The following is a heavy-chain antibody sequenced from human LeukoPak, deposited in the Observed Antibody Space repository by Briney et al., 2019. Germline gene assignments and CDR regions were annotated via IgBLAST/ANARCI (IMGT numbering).Heavy chain of an antibody. CDR2: MNPDTGNT. CDR1: GYTFTSYD. CDR3: VKIGDSGSFPN. D-gene: IGHD1-26*01. V-gene: IGHV1-8*01. J-gene: IGHJ4*02. Sequence: ASVKVSCKASGYTFTSYDINWVRQATGQGLEFMGWMNPDTGNTGYAQRFQGRVTMTRSTSITTAYMELTSLTSEDTAVYYCVKIGDSGSFPNWGQGTLVTVSS.